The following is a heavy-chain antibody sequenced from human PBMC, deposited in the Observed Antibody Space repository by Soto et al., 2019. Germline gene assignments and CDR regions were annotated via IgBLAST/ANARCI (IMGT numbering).Heavy chain of an antibody. CDR2: IYHSGST. J-gene: IGHJ3*02. V-gene: IGHV4-30-2*01. Sequence: LCLTGAFSGGFITIGGYSWSWIRQPPGKGLEWIGYIYHSGSTYYTPSLKSRVTISVDRSKNQFSLKLSSVTAADTAVYYCARTPDIWGQGTMVT. CDR1: GGFITIGGYS. CDR3: ARTPDI.